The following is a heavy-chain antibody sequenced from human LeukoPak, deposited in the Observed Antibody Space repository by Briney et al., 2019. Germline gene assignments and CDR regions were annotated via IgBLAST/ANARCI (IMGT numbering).Heavy chain of an antibody. CDR3: ARVATTIDY. CDR2: IYYSGST. J-gene: IGHJ4*02. D-gene: IGHD5-12*01. Sequence: SETLSLTCTVSGGSISSSSYYWGWIRQPPGKGLEWIGSIYYSGSTHYNPSLKSRVTISVDTSKNQFSLKLSSVTAADTAVCYCARVATTIDYWGQGTLVTVSS. V-gene: IGHV4-39*01. CDR1: GGSISSSSYY.